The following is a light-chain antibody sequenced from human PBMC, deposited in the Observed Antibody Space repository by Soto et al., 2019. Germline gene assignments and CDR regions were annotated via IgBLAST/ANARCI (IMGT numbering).Light chain of an antibody. Sequence: EIVMTQSPATLSVSPGERATLSCRASQSVSSNLAWYQQKPGQAPRLLIYGASTRATGIPARFSGSGSGTEFTLPISSLQSEDFAVYYCQQYNNWPLFGQGTKV. J-gene: IGKJ1*01. CDR2: GAS. CDR3: QQYNNWPL. CDR1: QSVSSN. V-gene: IGKV3-15*01.